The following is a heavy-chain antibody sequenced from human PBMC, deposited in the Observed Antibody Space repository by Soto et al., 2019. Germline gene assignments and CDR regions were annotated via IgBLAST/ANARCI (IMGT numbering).Heavy chain of an antibody. CDR3: AIARSSGYYLG. Sequence: QVQLQESGPGLVKPSQTLSLTCTVSGGSISSGGYYWSWIRQHPAKGLEWIGYIYYSGSTYYNPSLKSRVTISVDTARNKFSLTLSSVTAADTAVYYCAIARSSGYYLGWGQRTLVTVST. CDR2: IYYSGST. D-gene: IGHD3-22*01. J-gene: IGHJ4*02. CDR1: GGSISSGGYY. V-gene: IGHV4-31*03.